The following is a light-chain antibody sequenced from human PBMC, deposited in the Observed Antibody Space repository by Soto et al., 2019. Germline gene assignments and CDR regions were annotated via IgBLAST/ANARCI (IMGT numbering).Light chain of an antibody. J-gene: IGLJ1*01. CDR1: SSDVGGYNY. V-gene: IGLV2-14*01. CDR3: SSYTSSSTPYV. Sequence: QSALTQPASVSGSPGQSITISCTGTSSDVGGYNYVSWYQQHPGKAPKLMIYEVSNRPSGVANRFSGSKSGNTASLTISGLQAEVEADYYYSSYTSSSTPYVFGTGTKLTVL. CDR2: EVS.